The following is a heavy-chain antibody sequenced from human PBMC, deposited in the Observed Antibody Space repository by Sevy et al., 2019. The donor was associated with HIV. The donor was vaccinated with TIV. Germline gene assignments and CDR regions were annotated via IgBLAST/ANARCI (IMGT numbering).Heavy chain of an antibody. CDR2: VSYSGST. CDR1: GGSINSNNYY. CDR3: AVITIFGVLTDNWFDP. V-gene: IGHV4-39*01. Sequence: SETLSLTCTVSGGSINSNNYYWGWIRQPPGKGLEWIGSVSYSGSTYYNPSLKSQITISVDTSKNQFSLKVRSATAADTAVYYCAVITIFGVLTDNWFDPWGRGTLVTVSS. J-gene: IGHJ5*02. D-gene: IGHD3-3*01.